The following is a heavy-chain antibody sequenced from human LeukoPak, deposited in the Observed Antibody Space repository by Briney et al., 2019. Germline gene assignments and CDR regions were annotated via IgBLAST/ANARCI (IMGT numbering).Heavy chain of an antibody. CDR3: ARGFGSRWFDP. J-gene: IGHJ5*02. Sequence: PSETLSLTCTVSGGSISSGDYYWSWIRQPPGKGLEWIGYIYYSGSTYYNPSLKSRVTISVDTSKNQFSLKLSSVTAADTAVYYCARGFGSRWFDPWGQGTLVTVSS. CDR2: IYYSGST. V-gene: IGHV4-30-4*01. D-gene: IGHD3-10*01. CDR1: GGSISSGDYY.